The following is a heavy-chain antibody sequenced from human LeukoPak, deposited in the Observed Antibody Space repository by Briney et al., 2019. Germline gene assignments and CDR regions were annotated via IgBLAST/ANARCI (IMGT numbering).Heavy chain of an antibody. V-gene: IGHV4-39*01. J-gene: IGHJ4*02. CDR3: ARALIVVVPAAIPD. CDR1: GGSIISSSHH. Sequence: PSETLSLTCTVSGGSIISSSHHWGWIRQPRGKGLEWIGSIYYSGTTYYNPSLKSRVTISVDTSKNQFSLKLNSVTAADTAVYYCARALIVVVPAAIPDWGQGALVTVSS. CDR2: IYYSGTT. D-gene: IGHD2-2*01.